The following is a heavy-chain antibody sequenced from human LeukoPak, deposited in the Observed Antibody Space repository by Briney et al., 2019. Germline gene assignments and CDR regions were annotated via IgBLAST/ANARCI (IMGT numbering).Heavy chain of an antibody. CDR3: ARHLPAMWGYYYYYTDV. V-gene: IGHV4-34*01. CDR2: INHSGST. Sequence: KSSETLSLTCAVYGGSFSGYYWSWIRQPPGKGLEWIGEINHSGSTNYNPSLKSRVTISVDTSKNQFSLKLSSVTAADTAVYYCARHLPAMWGYYYYYTDVWGKGTTVTISS. J-gene: IGHJ6*03. D-gene: IGHD2-2*01. CDR1: GGSFSGYY.